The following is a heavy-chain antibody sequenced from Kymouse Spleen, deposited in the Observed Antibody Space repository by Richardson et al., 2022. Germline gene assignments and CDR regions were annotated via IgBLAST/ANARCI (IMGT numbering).Heavy chain of an antibody. V-gene: IGHV4-39*01. CDR2: IYYSGST. CDR1: GGSISSSSYY. J-gene: IGHJ4*02. CDR3: ARETYYYGSPFFDY. Sequence: QLQLQESGPGLVKPSETLSLTCTVSGGSISSSSYYWGWIRQPPGKGLEWIGSIYYSGSTYYNPSLKSRVTISVDTSKNQFSLKLSSVTAADTAVYYCARETYYYGSPFFDYWGQGTLVTVSS. D-gene: IGHD3-10*01.